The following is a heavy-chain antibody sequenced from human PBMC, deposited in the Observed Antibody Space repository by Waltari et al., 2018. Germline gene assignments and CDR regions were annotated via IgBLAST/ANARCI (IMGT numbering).Heavy chain of an antibody. D-gene: IGHD2-2*01. V-gene: IGHV3-7*03. CDR2: IKEEGSER. Sequence: EVQVVESGGALVQPGGSLGLSGEGSGFIFSSYWMVGVGQAPGKGRDGGCNIKEEGSERNYVDSVKGRFTIARDNAKNSVLLQMISLRAEDTAVYYCLRDRRGPALFDSWGQGTLVTVSS. CDR1: GFIFSSYW. J-gene: IGHJ4*02. CDR3: LRDRRGPALFDS.